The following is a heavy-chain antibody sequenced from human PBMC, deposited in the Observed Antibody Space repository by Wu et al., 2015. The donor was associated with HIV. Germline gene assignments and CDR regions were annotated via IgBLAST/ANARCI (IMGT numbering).Heavy chain of an antibody. D-gene: IGHD3-22*01. V-gene: IGHV1-46*01. Sequence: QVQLVQSGAEVKKPGASVKVSCKASGHTFSSYYMHWVRQAPGQGLEWMGIINPSGGFTSNAQKFQGRVTMTRDMSTSTVYMELSSLRSEDTAVYYCVRGGANYYDSSGPRGPFDHWGQGTLVTVSS. CDR2: INPSGGFT. J-gene: IGHJ4*02. CDR1: GHTFSSYY. CDR3: VRGGANYYDSSGPRGPFDH.